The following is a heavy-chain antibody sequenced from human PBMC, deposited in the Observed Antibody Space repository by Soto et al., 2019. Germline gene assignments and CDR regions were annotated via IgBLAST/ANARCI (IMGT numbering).Heavy chain of an antibody. V-gene: IGHV3-74*01. CDR2: ISADGSNT. Sequence: GGSLRLSCAASGFMFSSHWMHWVRQAPGKGLVWVSRISADGSNTNYAESVKGRFTISRDNARNTLFLQMNSLTAEDTAVYYCARRTDAYNWADYWGQGTLVTVSS. CDR3: ARRTDAYNWADY. D-gene: IGHD1-1*01. CDR1: GFMFSSHW. J-gene: IGHJ4*02.